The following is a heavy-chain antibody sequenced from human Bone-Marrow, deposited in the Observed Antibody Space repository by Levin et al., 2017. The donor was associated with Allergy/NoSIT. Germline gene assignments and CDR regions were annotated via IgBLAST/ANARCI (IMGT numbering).Heavy chain of an antibody. Sequence: GGSLRLSCAASGFTFSNYAMHWVRQAPGKGLENVAAISSNGVSTYYANSVKGRFTISRDNSENTLYLQMGSLRVEDMAVYYCARKSNDFWSGYPDFWGLGTLVTVSS. D-gene: IGHD3-3*01. CDR2: ISSNGVST. CDR1: GFTFSNYA. J-gene: IGHJ4*02. CDR3: ARKSNDFWSGYPDF. V-gene: IGHV3-64*01.